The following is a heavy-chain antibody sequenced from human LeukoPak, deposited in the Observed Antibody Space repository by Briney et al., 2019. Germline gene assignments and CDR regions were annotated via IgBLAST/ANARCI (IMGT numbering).Heavy chain of an antibody. D-gene: IGHD2-15*01. J-gene: IGHJ3*02. CDR2: IYSCYSDT. CDR1: GYSFTSYW. V-gene: IGHV5-51*01. CDR3: ARQYCSGGSCYPNAFDI. Sequence: GESLKISCKGSGYSFTSYWIGWVRQFPGKGLEWMWIIYSCYSDTRNSPSFQGQVTISADKSISTAYLQWSSLKASDTAMYYCARQYCSGGSCYPNAFDIWGQGTMVTVSS.